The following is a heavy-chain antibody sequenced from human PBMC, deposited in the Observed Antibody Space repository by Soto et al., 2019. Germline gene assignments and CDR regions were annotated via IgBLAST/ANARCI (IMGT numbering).Heavy chain of an antibody. CDR3: AREVLWSRYFDY. Sequence: AGGSLRLSCAASGFIFSNYVMYWVRQAPGKGLEWVAFMSYDGTTKYYADSVKGRFTISRDNSKNTLYLQMNSLRPEDTGVYYCAREVLWSRYFDYWGQGTQVTVSS. J-gene: IGHJ4*02. CDR1: GFIFSNYV. D-gene: IGHD3-10*01. CDR2: MSYDGTTK. V-gene: IGHV3-30-3*01.